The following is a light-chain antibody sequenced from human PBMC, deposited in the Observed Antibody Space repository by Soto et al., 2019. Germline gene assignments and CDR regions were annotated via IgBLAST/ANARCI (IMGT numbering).Light chain of an antibody. J-gene: IGLJ3*02. CDR1: ISDVGGYNY. Sequence: QSVLTQPASVSGSPGQSITISCTGTISDVGGYNYVSWYQQHPGQVPKLTIYEVTKRPSGVSSRFSGSKSGNTASLTISGLQAEDEADYYCSSYTNIDTWVFGGGTQLTVL. CDR3: SSYTNIDTWV. V-gene: IGLV2-14*01. CDR2: EVT.